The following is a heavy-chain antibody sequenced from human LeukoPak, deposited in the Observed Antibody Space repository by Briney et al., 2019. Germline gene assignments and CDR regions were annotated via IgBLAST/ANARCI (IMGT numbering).Heavy chain of an antibody. CDR3: ASRMVYAVYFDY. CDR2: IWYDGSNK. J-gene: IGHJ4*02. D-gene: IGHD2-8*01. V-gene: IGHV3-33*01. Sequence: GGSLRLSCAASGFTFSSYGMHWVRQAPGKGLEWVAVIWYDGSNKYYADSVKGRFTISRDNSKNTLYLQMNSLRAEDTAVYYCASRMVYAVYFDYWGQGTLVTVSS. CDR1: GFTFSSYG.